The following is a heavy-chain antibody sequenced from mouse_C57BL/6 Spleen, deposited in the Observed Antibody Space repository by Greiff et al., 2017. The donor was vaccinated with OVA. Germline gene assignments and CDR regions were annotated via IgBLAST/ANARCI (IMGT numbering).Heavy chain of an antibody. CDR2: IRNKANGYTT. CDR1: GFTFTDYY. Sequence: EVKLMESGGGFVQPGGSLSLSCAASGFTFTDYYMSWVRQPPGKALEWLGFIRNKANGYTTEYSASVKGRFTISRDNSQSILYLQMNALRAEDSATYYCARPSTDYAMDYWGQGTSVTVSS. CDR3: ARPSTDYAMDY. V-gene: IGHV7-3*01. J-gene: IGHJ4*01. D-gene: IGHD1-1*01.